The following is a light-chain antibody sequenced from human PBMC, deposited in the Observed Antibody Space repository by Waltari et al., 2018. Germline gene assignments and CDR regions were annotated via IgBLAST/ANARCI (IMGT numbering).Light chain of an antibody. CDR1: QSVSSN. CDR3: QQFNNWPYT. J-gene: IGKJ2*01. V-gene: IGKV3-15*01. Sequence: EIVMTQSPDTLSVSPGERATLSCMASQSVSSNLAWYQQKPGQAPRLLIYGASTRASGLPARVSGSGSGTEFSLTISSLQSEDFAVYYCQQFNNWPYTFGQGTKLEIK. CDR2: GAS.